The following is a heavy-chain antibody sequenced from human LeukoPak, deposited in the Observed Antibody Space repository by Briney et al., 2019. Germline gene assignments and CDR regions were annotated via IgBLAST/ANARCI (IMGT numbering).Heavy chain of an antibody. CDR1: GYTFTGYH. Sequence: ASVKVSCKASGYTFTGYHMHWMRQAPGQGLEWMGWVNTNTGNPTYAQGFTGRFVFSSDTSVSTAYLQIGSLKAEDTAVYYCVTNFDSSGYFGYWGQGTLVTVSS. CDR3: VTNFDSSGYFGY. V-gene: IGHV7-4-1*01. CDR2: VNTNTGNP. D-gene: IGHD3-22*01. J-gene: IGHJ4*02.